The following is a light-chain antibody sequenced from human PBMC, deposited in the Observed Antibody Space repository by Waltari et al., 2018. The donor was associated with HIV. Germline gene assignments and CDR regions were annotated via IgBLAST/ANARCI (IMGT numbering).Light chain of an antibody. V-gene: IGKV4-1*01. J-gene: IGKJ3*01. Sequence: DIVLTQSPDSLTVSLGEGASIPCKSSQTPFSSPDNRNHLAWDQQRAGQWPRLLVSRASVRQPGVADRFSGSVSETNFTLTISSVQAEDVAIYYCQQSYTIPLTFGPGTRVDI. CDR3: QQSYTIPLT. CDR1: QTPFSSPDNRNH. CDR2: RAS.